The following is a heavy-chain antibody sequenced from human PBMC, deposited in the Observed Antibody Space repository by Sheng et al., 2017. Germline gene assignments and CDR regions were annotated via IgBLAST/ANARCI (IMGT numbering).Heavy chain of an antibody. CDR3: ARHSLQETDFDY. Sequence: EVQLVESGGRLVKPGGSLRLSCAVSGFTFRNYNMNWVRQAPGKGLEWVSSISGSSKYLFYADSVRGRFTISRDNAKNSLFLQMNSLRAEDTAVYYCARHSLQETDFDYWGQGTLVTVSS. J-gene: IGHJ4*02. CDR2: ISGSSKYL. V-gene: IGHV3-21*01. D-gene: IGHD2-15*01. CDR1: GFTFRNYN.